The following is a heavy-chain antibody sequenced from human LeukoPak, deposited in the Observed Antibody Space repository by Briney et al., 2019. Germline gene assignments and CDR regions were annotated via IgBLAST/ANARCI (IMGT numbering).Heavy chain of an antibody. CDR2: INHSGST. CDR3: ARREERVVPAAIYSYFDY. Sequence: SETLSLTCAVYGVSFSGYYWSWIRQPPGKGLEWIGEINHSGSTYYNPSLKSRVTISVDTSKNQFSLKLSSVTAADTAVYYCARREERVVPAAIYSYFDYWGQGTLVTVSS. CDR1: GVSFSGYY. V-gene: IGHV4-34*01. J-gene: IGHJ4*02. D-gene: IGHD2-2*01.